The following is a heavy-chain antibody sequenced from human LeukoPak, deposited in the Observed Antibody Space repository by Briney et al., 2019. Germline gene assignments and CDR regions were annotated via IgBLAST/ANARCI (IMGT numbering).Heavy chain of an antibody. CDR3: ARDTVGYYDFWSGYYTRGVIDY. CDR2: ISSSSSYI. D-gene: IGHD3-3*01. J-gene: IGHJ4*02. Sequence: PGGSLRLSCAASAFTFSSYGMHWVRQAPGKGLEWVSSISSSSSYIYYADSVKGRFTISRDNAKNSLYLQMNSLRAEDTAVYYCARDTVGYYDFWSGYYTRGVIDYWGQGTLVTVSS. CDR1: AFTFSSYG. V-gene: IGHV3-21*01.